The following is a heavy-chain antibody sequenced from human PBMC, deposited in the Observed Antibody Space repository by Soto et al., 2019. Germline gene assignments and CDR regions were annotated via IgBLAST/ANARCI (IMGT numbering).Heavy chain of an antibody. V-gene: IGHV1-2*02. CDR2: MNPNSGGS. Sequence: QVHLVQPGAEVKKPGASVKVSCMASGYNFIAQNIHWVRQAPGLGLEWMGKMNPNSGGSDYAQEFQGRVTGTRDTSVSTVYMELTSLKSADTAVYYCARERHLNSPSDAFDLWGQGTMVIVSS. CDR1: GYNFIAQN. D-gene: IGHD1-7*01. J-gene: IGHJ3*01. CDR3: ARERHLNSPSDAFDL.